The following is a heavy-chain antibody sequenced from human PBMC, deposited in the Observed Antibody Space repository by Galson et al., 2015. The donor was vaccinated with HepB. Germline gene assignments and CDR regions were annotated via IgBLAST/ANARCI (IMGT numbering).Heavy chain of an antibody. V-gene: IGHV3-15*01. J-gene: IGHJ4*02. CDR3: TTDSGYSYGDFDY. CDR1: GFTFSNAC. D-gene: IGHD5-18*01. Sequence: SLRLSCAASGFTFSNACMSWVRQAPGKGLEWVGRIKSKTDGGTTDYAAPVKGRFTISRDDSKNTLYLQMNSLKTEDTAVYYCTTDSGYSYGDFDYWGQGTLVTVSS. CDR2: IKSKTDGGTT.